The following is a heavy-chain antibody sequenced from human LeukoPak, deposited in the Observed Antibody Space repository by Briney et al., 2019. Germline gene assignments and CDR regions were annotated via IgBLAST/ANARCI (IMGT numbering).Heavy chain of an antibody. CDR3: ARPYYGGAFDI. CDR1: GFTFSSYS. V-gene: IGHV3-21*01. J-gene: IGHJ3*02. Sequence: PGGSLRLSCAASGFTFSSYSMNWVRQAPGKGLEWVSFISSSSSYIYYADSAKGRFTISRDNAKNSLYLQMNSLRAEDTAVYYCARPYYGGAFDIWGQGTMVTVSS. CDR2: ISSSSSYI. D-gene: IGHD4-23*01.